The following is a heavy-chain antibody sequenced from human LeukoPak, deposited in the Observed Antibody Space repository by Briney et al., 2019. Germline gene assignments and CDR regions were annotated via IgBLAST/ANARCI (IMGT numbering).Heavy chain of an antibody. J-gene: IGHJ4*02. CDR3: ARDRMGGSFDY. V-gene: IGHV3-48*01. Sequence: GGSLRLSCAASGFSFANYCMNWVRQAPGKGLVWVSFITDGSNNIYYADSVKGRFTISRDNAKNSLYLQMNSLRVEDTAVYYCARDRMGGSFDYWGQGTLVTVSS. CDR1: GFSFANYC. D-gene: IGHD2-15*01. CDR2: ITDGSNNI.